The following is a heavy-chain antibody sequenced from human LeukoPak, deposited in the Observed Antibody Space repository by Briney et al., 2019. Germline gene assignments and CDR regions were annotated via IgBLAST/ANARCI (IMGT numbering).Heavy chain of an antibody. Sequence: PGGSLRLSCAASGFTFSSYGMSWGCQAPGQGQGWVANINQDGSENNYFGAVNDRFTISRDHAKNSVYLQMNSLRVEDTAVYYCARNPMGTESYYYYGMDVWGQGTTVTVSS. V-gene: IGHV3-7*01. CDR1: GFTFSSYG. D-gene: IGHD1/OR15-1a*01. CDR3: ARNPMGTESYYYYGMDV. J-gene: IGHJ6*02. CDR2: INQDGSEN.